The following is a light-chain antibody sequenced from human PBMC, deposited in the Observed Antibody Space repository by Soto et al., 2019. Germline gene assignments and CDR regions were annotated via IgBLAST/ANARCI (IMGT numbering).Light chain of an antibody. CDR3: SSYTSSVSVL. V-gene: IGLV2-14*01. CDR2: DVT. Sequence: QSVLTQPASVSGYPGQSITISCTGTSSDVGGYDYVSWYQQHPGEAPRLMIYDVTNRPSGVSNRFSGSKSGNTASLTISGLQAEDEADYYCSSYTSSVSVLFGGGTKLTVL. CDR1: SSDVGGYDY. J-gene: IGLJ2*01.